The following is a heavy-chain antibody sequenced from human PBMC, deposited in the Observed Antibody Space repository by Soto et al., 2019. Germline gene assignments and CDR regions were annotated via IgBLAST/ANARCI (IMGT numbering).Heavy chain of an antibody. J-gene: IGHJ6*02. CDR1: GFTFSSYW. CDR3: ARVGYDFWSGYRLGYYYGMDV. D-gene: IGHD3-3*01. Sequence: PGGSLRLSCAASGFTFSSYWMSWVRQAPGKGLEWVANIKQDGSEKYYVDSVKGRFTISRDNAKNSLYLQMNSLRAEDTAVYYCARVGYDFWSGYRLGYYYGMDVWGQGTTVTVSS. V-gene: IGHV3-7*03. CDR2: IKQDGSEK.